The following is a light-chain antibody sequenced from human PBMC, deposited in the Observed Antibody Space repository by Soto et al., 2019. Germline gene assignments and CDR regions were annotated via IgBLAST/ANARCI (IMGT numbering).Light chain of an antibody. Sequence: EIVLTQSPGTLSLSPGERATLSCRASQSVSNNYLAWYQQKPGQAPRLLIFGAASRATGIPDRFSGRGSGTDFTLTISRLEPEDFAVYYCQQYGSSSTFGQGTKVDI. CDR3: QQYGSSST. CDR1: QSVSNNY. V-gene: IGKV3-20*01. CDR2: GAA. J-gene: IGKJ1*01.